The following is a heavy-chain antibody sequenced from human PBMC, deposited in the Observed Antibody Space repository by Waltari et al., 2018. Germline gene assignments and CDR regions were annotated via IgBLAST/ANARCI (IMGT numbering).Heavy chain of an antibody. CDR3: ARDARDTMVDAFDI. CDR1: GGSISSSSYY. Sequence: QLQLQESGPGLVKPSETLSLTCTVSGGSISSSSYYWGWIRQPPGKGLEWIGSIYYSGGTYYNPSLKSRVTISVDTSKNQFSLKLSSVTAADTAVYYCARDARDTMVDAFDIWGQGTMVTVSS. J-gene: IGHJ3*02. CDR2: IYYSGGT. D-gene: IGHD3-10*01. V-gene: IGHV4-39*07.